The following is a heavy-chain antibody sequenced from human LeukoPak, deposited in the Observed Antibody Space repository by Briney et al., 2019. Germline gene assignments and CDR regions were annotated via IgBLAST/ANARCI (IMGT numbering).Heavy chain of an antibody. J-gene: IGHJ4*02. D-gene: IGHD6-13*01. Sequence: TGGSLRLSCAASGFTFSSYSMNWVRQAPGKGLEWVSFISSSSSYIYYADSVKGRFTISRDNAKNSLYLQMNSLRAEDTAVYYCARDREAAAGTDKFDYWGQGTLVTVSS. V-gene: IGHV3-21*01. CDR2: ISSSSSYI. CDR3: ARDREAAAGTDKFDY. CDR1: GFTFSSYS.